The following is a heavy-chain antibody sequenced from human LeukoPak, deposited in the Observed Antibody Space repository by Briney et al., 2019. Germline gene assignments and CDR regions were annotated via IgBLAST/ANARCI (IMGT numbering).Heavy chain of an antibody. CDR3: ASGESNSWYNY. Sequence: SVKVSCKASGGTFSSYAISWVRQAPGQGLEWMGRIIPILGIANYAQKFQGRVIITRDTSASTAYMELSSLRSEDTAVYYCASGESNSWYNYWGQGTLVTVSS. V-gene: IGHV1-69*04. J-gene: IGHJ4*02. CDR1: GGTFSSYA. CDR2: IIPILGIA. D-gene: IGHD6-13*01.